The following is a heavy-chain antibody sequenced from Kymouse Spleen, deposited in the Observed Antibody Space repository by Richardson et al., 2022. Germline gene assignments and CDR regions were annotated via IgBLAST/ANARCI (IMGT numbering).Heavy chain of an antibody. J-gene: IGHJ6*02. D-gene: IGHD3-10*01. CDR2: IKQDGSEK. CDR3: ARGVRGAPYYYYYGMDV. V-gene: IGHV3-7*01. Sequence: EVQLVESGGGLVQPGGSLRLSCAASGFTFSSYWMSWVRQAPGKGLEWVANIKQDGSEKYYVDSVKGRFTISRDNAKNSLYLQMNSLRAEDTAVYYCARGVRGAPYYYYYGMDVWGQGTTVTVSS. CDR1: GFTFSSYW.